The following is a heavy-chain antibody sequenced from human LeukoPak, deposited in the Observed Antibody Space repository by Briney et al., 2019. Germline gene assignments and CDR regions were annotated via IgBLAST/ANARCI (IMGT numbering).Heavy chain of an antibody. CDR2: INHSGST. D-gene: IGHD2-15*01. J-gene: IGHJ6*02. CDR3: ARGLSPRNCSGGSCYRMDV. V-gene: IGHV4-34*01. Sequence: SETLSLTCAVYGGSFSGYYWSWIRQPPGKGLEWIGEINHSGSTNYNPSLKSRVTISVDTSKNQFSLKLSSVTAADTAVYYCARGLSPRNCSGGSCYRMDVWGQGTTVTVSS. CDR1: GGSFSGYY.